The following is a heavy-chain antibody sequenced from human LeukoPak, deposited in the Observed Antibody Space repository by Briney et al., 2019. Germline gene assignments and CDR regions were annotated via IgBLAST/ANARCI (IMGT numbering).Heavy chain of an antibody. V-gene: IGHV3-23*01. D-gene: IGHD2-21*01. J-gene: IGHJ6*02. Sequence: GGSLRLSCAASGFTFSNYGMTWVRQAPGKGLEWVSVINTAGGDPNYADSVMGRFTISRDNSEQTLYLQMNILRADDTAVYYCVTFRPSAAYAMEVWGQGTTVTVSS. CDR2: INTAGGDP. CDR1: GFTFSNYG. CDR3: VTFRPSAAYAMEV.